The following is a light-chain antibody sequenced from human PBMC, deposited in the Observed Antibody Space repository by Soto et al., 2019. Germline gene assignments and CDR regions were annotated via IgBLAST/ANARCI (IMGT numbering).Light chain of an antibody. CDR1: QSVITH. CDR3: QQTYFALHT. V-gene: IGKV1-39*01. Sequence: DVQMTQSPSSLSASVGDRVIITCRASQSVITHLNWYQQKPGKAPKLLIHAASTLQSGVPSRFSGSGAGTDFTLPISGLQPEDFATYYCQQTYFALHTFGQGTKLEI. CDR2: AAS. J-gene: IGKJ2*01.